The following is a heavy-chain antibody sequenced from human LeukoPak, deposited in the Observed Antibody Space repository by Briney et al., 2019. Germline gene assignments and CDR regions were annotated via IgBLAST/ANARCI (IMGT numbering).Heavy chain of an antibody. CDR1: GGSFSGYY. D-gene: IGHD3-3*01. J-gene: IGHJ4*02. Sequence: SETLSLTCAVYGGSFSGYYWSWIRQPPGKGLEWIGEINRSGSTNYNPSLKSRVTISVDTSKNQFSLKLSSVTAADTAVYYCARYDFNKYFDYWGQGTLVTVSS. V-gene: IGHV4-34*01. CDR3: ARYDFNKYFDY. CDR2: INRSGST.